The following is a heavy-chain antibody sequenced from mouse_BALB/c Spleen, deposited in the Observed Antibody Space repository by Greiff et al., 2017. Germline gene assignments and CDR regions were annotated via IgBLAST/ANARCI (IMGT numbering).Heavy chain of an antibody. J-gene: IGHJ4*01. CDR3: AREALLEGYAMDY. CDR1: GYSFTGYT. D-gene: IGHD1-1*01. V-gene: IGHV1-18*01. Sequence: EVQMKESGPELVKPGASMKISCKASGYSFTGYTMNWVKQSHGKNLEWIGLINPYNGGTSYNQKFKGKATLTVDKSSSTAYMELLSLTSEDSAVYYCAREALLEGYAMDYWGQGTSVTVSS. CDR2: INPYNGGT.